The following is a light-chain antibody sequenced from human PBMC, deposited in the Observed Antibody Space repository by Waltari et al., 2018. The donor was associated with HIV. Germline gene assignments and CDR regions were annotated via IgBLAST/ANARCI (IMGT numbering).Light chain of an antibody. V-gene: IGKV4-1*01. Sequence: DIVMTQSPDSLAVSLGERATINCKSSQSVLYSSNNKNYLAWYQHKPGQPPKLLIYLASTREFGVPDRFSGSGSGTDFTLTISSLQAEDVAVYYCQQYYNTPYTFGQGTKLEIK. J-gene: IGKJ2*01. CDR3: QQYYNTPYT. CDR2: LAS. CDR1: QSVLYSSNNKNY.